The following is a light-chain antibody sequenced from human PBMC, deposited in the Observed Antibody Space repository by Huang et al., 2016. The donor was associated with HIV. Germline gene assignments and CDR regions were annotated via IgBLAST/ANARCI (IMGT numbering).Light chain of an antibody. CDR3: QQVDSYPRT. J-gene: IGKJ1*01. CDR2: AAS. Sequence: IQLTQSPSSLSASVGDRVTITCRASRDIKTYLAWFHQRPGSAPKFLIFAASFLESGVPSRFSCSGSGTEFTLTINGLQPEDFGTYYCQQVDSYPRTFGQGTNVDVK. V-gene: IGKV1-9*01. CDR1: RDIKTY.